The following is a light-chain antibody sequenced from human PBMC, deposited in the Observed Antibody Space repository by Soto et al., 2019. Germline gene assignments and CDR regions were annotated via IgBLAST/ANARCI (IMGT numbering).Light chain of an antibody. CDR3: QQDGSSPPLT. V-gene: IGKV3-20*01. CDR1: QSISSGF. Sequence: EFVLTQSPGKLSLSPGERATLSCRASQSISSGFLAWYQQKPGQAPRLLIYGASHRGTGIPDRFSGSGSGTDFTLTISRLEPEDFAVYYCQQDGSSPPLTFGGGTKVEIK. J-gene: IGKJ4*01. CDR2: GAS.